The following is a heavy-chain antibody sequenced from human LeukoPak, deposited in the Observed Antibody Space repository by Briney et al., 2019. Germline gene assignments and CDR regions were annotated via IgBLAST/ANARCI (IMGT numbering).Heavy chain of an antibody. CDR3: AKDQESANYYFDF. CDR1: GFTVSGNY. CDR2: IYSGGST. D-gene: IGHD1-1*01. J-gene: IGHJ4*02. V-gene: IGHV3-53*01. Sequence: PGGSLRLSCAASGFTVSGNYMSWVRQAPGKGLEWVSVIYSGGSTYYADSVKGRFTISRDKSKNTVYLQLNSLRAEDTAAYYCAKDQESANYYFDFWGQGTLVTVSS.